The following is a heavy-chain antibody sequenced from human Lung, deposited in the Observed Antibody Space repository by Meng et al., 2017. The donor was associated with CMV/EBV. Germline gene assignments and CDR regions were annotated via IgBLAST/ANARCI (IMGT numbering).Heavy chain of an antibody. CDR3: AKDRNIVTTSFDS. CDR1: GFTFSAFA. Sequence: GEXXKISCAASGFTFSAFAMSWVRQAPGKGLEWVSSVSDSGDNRYYADSVKGRFTMSRDNSKKTLYLEMNSLRAEDTALYYCAKDRNIVTTSFDSWGQGTAVTVSS. CDR2: VSDSGDNR. V-gene: IGHV3-23*01. J-gene: IGHJ4*02. D-gene: IGHD5-12*01.